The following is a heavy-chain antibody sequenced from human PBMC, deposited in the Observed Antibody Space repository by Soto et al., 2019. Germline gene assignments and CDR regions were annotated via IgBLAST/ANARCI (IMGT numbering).Heavy chain of an antibody. V-gene: IGHV1-3*01. CDR2: INAGNGNR. J-gene: IGHJ4*02. CDR3: ATSYGSGYRAFDY. Sequence: ASVKVSCKASGYTFTSYAMHWVRQAPGQRLEWMGWINAGNGNRKYSQKFQGRVTMTADKSTSTAYMELRSLRSEDTAFYYCATSYGSGYRAFDYWGQGALVTVSS. CDR1: GYTFTSYA. D-gene: IGHD3-10*01.